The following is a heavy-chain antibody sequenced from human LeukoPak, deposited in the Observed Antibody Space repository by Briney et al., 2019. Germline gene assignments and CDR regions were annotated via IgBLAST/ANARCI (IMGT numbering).Heavy chain of an antibody. J-gene: IGHJ4*02. CDR3: VPDIVLMVYAY. CDR1: GFTFSGYS. V-gene: IGHV3-21*01. D-gene: IGHD2-8*01. Sequence: GGSLRLSCAASGFTFSGYSMNWVRQAPGKGLEWVSSISSTGSYIYYADSVKGRFTISRDNAKNSLYLQMNSLRAEDTAVYYCVPDIVLMVYAYWGQGTLVTVSS. CDR2: ISSTGSYI.